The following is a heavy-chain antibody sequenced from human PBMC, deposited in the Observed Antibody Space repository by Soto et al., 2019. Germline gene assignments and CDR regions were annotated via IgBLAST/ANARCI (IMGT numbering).Heavy chain of an antibody. Sequence: GASVKVSCKASGYTFTSYYMHWVRQAPGQGLEWMGIINPSGGSTSYAQKFQGRVTMTRDTSTSTVYMELSSLRSEDTAVYYCARDRVAGPYYYYGMDVWGQGTTVTVSS. V-gene: IGHV1-46*01. CDR1: GYTFTSYY. J-gene: IGHJ6*02. CDR3: ARDRVAGPYYYYGMDV. D-gene: IGHD6-19*01. CDR2: INPSGGST.